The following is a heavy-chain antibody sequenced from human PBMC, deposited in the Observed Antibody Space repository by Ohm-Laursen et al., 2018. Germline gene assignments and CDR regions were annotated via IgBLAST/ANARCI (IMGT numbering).Heavy chain of an antibody. CDR2: INSDDSRT. CDR1: GFTFSSYW. Sequence: SLRLSCSASGFTFSSYWMHWVRQAPGKGLVWVSRINSDDSRTDYADSVKGRFTISRDNAKNSLYLQMNSLRAEDTALYYCAKDSSGGYYGMHVWGQGTTVTVSS. CDR3: AKDSSGGYYGMHV. D-gene: IGHD3-10*01. J-gene: IGHJ6*02. V-gene: IGHV3-74*01.